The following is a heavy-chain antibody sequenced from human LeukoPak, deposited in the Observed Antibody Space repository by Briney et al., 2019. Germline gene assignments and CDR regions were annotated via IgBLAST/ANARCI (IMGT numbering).Heavy chain of an antibody. J-gene: IGHJ4*02. CDR1: GGSVSTYY. Sequence: SETLSLTCTVSGGSVSTYYWSWIRQPPGKGLEWIASVSYSGSSKYNPSLNSRVTISVDTSKNQVSLKLDSVTPADTAVYYCARGGPHYGYSGYERVRVDYWGQGTLVTVSS. D-gene: IGHD5-12*01. V-gene: IGHV4-59*02. CDR3: ARGGPHYGYSGYERVRVDY. CDR2: VSYSGSS.